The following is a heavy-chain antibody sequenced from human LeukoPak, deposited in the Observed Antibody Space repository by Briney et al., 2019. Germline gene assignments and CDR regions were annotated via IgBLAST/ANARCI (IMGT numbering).Heavy chain of an antibody. CDR3: ARDEDSGSYHYGTGGINI. V-gene: IGHV3-23*01. CDR2: ISGLGDNT. D-gene: IGHD1-26*01. Sequence: PGGSLRLSCADSGLTFSSFAMTWVRQAPGKGLEWVSTISGLGDNTYYADSVKGRFTISRDNSKNTLYLQMNSLRAEDTAVYYCARDEDSGSYHYGTGGINIWGQGTMVTVSS. J-gene: IGHJ3*02. CDR1: GLTFSSFA.